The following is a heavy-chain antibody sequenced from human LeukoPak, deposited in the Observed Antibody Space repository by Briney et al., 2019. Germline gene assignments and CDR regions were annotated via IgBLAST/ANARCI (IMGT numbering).Heavy chain of an antibody. CDR3: ARDVDTAMGSDY. CDR1: GYTFTGYY. Sequence: GASVKVSCKASGYTFTGYYMHWVRQAPGQGLEWTGWINPNSGGTNYAQKFQGRVTMTRDTSISTAYMELSRLRSDDTAVYYCARDVDTAMGSDYWGQGTLVTVSS. J-gene: IGHJ4*02. V-gene: IGHV1-2*02. CDR2: INPNSGGT. D-gene: IGHD5-18*01.